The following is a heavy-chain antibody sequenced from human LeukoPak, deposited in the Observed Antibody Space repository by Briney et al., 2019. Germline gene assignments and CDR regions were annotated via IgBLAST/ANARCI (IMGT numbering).Heavy chain of an antibody. J-gene: IGHJ4*02. Sequence: GGSLRLSCVASGFHLSVYGMHWVRQAPGKGLEWVAVIWYDGSNKYYADSVKGRFTISRDNSKNTLYLQMNSLRAEDTAGYYCAKDFSYYDSSGSGPDYWGQGTLVTVSS. CDR3: AKDFSYYDSSGSGPDY. CDR2: IWYDGSNK. V-gene: IGHV3-33*06. D-gene: IGHD3-22*01. CDR1: GFHLSVYG.